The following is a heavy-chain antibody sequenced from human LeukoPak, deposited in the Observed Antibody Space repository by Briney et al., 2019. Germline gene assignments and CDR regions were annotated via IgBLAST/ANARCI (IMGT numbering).Heavy chain of an antibody. CDR3: ARGPPPDFDY. J-gene: IGHJ4*02. CDR2: TYYSGST. Sequence: PSETLSLTCTVSGGSISSYYWSWIRQPPGKGLEWIGYTYYSGSTNYNPSLKSRVTISVDTSKNQFSLKLSSVTAADTAVYYCARGPPPDFDYWGRGTLVTVSS. V-gene: IGHV4-59*12. CDR1: GGSISSYY.